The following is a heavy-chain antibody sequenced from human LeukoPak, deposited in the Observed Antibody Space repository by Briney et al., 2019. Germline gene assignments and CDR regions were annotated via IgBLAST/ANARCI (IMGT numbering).Heavy chain of an antibody. D-gene: IGHD5-18*01. J-gene: IGHJ4*02. CDR3: ARSIGFNSTAMVYFDY. V-gene: IGHV4-34*01. CDR2: INHSGST. CDR1: GGSFSGYY. Sequence: KPSETLSLTCAVYGGSFSGYYWSWIRQPPGKGLEWIGEINHSGSTNYNPSLKSRVTISVDTSKNQFSLKLSSVTAADTAVYYCARSIGFNSTAMVYFDYWGQGTLVTVSS.